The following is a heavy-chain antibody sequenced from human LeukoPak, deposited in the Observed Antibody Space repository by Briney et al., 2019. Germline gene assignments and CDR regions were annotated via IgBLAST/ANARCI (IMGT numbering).Heavy chain of an antibody. Sequence: SETLSLTCTVSGGPISSGSYYWSWIRQPAGKGLEWIGRIYTSGSTNYNPSLKSRVTISVDTSKNQFSLKLSSVTAADTAVYYCARGGAARRFDYWGQGTLVTVSS. CDR2: IYTSGST. CDR1: GGPISSGSYY. J-gene: IGHJ4*02. V-gene: IGHV4-61*02. CDR3: ARGGAARRFDY. D-gene: IGHD6-6*01.